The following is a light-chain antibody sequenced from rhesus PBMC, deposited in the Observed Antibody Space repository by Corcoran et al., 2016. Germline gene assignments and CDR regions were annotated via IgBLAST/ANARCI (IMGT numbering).Light chain of an antibody. CDR1: QSISTY. J-gene: IGKJ1*01. V-gene: IGKV1-41*01. Sequence: DIQMTQSPSSLSASVGDRVTITCRASQSISTYLNWYQQEPGKAPKLLIYSESSLQIGFPSRFSGSGSGTEFPLTISSLQPEDFATYYCQQFKNYPWTCGQGTKVEIK. CDR2: SES. CDR3: QQFKNYPWT.